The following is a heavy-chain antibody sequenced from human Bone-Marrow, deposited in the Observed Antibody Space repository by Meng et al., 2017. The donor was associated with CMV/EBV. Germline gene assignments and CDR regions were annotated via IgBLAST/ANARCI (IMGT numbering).Heavy chain of an antibody. CDR2: IRYDGSNK. D-gene: IGHD6-6*01. J-gene: IGHJ4*02. CDR3: AKFGGKQLVVDY. CDR1: GFTFSSYG. Sequence: GESLKIACAASGFTFSSYGMHWVRQAPGKGLEWVAFIRYDGSNKYYADSVQGRFTISRDNSKNTLYLQMNSLRAEETAVYYCAKFGGKQLVVDYWGQGTLVTVSS. V-gene: IGHV3-30*02.